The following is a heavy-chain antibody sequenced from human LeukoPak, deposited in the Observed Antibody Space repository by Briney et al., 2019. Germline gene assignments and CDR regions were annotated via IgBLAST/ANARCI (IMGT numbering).Heavy chain of an antibody. CDR2: IYTSGST. D-gene: IGHD5-12*01. J-gene: IGHJ4*02. CDR3: ARWLRGWDYFDY. Sequence: SETLSLTCTVSGGSISSYYWSWIRQAPGKGLEWIGRIYTSGSTNYNPSLKSRVTISVDTSKNQFSLKLSSVTAADTAVYYCARWLRGWDYFDYWGQGTLVTVSS. CDR1: GGSISSYY. V-gene: IGHV4-4*08.